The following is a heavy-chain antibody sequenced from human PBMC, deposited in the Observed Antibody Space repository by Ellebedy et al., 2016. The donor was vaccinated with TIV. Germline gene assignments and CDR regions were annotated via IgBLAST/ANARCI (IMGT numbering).Heavy chain of an antibody. J-gene: IGHJ4*02. Sequence: AASVKVSCKASGYTFTNYYMNWVRQAPGQGLEWMGIINPGGGGTSYAQKLQGRVTMTTDTSTSTAYMELRSLRSDDTAVYYCARDILRLVLAYWGQGTLVTVSS. D-gene: IGHD6-19*01. CDR2: INPGGGGT. CDR3: ARDILRLVLAY. V-gene: IGHV1-46*01. CDR1: GYTFTNYY.